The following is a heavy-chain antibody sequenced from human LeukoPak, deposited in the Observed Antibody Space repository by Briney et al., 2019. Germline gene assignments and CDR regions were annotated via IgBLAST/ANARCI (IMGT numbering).Heavy chain of an antibody. D-gene: IGHD3-16*01. V-gene: IGHV1-8*03. Sequence: GASVKVSSKASGYTFTSYDINWVRQATGQGLEWMGWMNPNSGNTGYAQKFQGRVTITRNTSISTAYMELSSLRSEDTAVYYCARLMITFGGTYREDYWGQGTLVTVSS. J-gene: IGHJ4*02. CDR3: ARLMITFGGTYREDY. CDR2: MNPNSGNT. CDR1: GYTFTSYD.